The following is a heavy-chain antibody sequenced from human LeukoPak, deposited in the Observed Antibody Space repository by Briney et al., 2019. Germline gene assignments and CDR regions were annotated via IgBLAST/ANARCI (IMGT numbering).Heavy chain of an antibody. J-gene: IGHJ4*02. CDR2: INYSGST. V-gene: IGHV4-39*01. Sequence: SETLSLTCSVSGGAISSDSYYWGWIRQPPGKGLEWIASINYSGSTHYNPSLNSRATISVDTSKTQFPLRLSSVTAADTAVYYCARLSDFWGQGILVTVSS. CDR1: GGAISSDSYY. CDR3: ARLSDF.